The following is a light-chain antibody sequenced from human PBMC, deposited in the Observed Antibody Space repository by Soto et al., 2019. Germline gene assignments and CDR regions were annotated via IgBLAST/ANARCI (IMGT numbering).Light chain of an antibody. CDR1: QDISSY. CDR3: QQYVSSPWA. CDR2: SAS. Sequence: DIQLTQSPSSLSASVGDRVTITCRVSQDISSYLNWYRQKPGKVPKLMIYSASNLHSGVPSRFTGSGSGTDFTLTISRLEPEDFAVYYCQQYVSSPWAFGQGTKVDI. V-gene: IGKV1-27*01. J-gene: IGKJ1*01.